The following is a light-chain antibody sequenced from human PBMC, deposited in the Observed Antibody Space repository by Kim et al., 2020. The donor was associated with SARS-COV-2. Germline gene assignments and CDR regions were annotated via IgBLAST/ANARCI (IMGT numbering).Light chain of an antibody. J-gene: IGKJ2*01. Sequence: LAPGETSPLSCRARHRVSSSYLAWYQQKPGQAPRLLIYGASSRATGIPDRFSGSGSGTDFTLTISRLEPEDFAVYYCQQYGSSPYTFGQGTKLEI. CDR1: HRVSSSY. CDR2: GAS. CDR3: QQYGSSPYT. V-gene: IGKV3-20*01.